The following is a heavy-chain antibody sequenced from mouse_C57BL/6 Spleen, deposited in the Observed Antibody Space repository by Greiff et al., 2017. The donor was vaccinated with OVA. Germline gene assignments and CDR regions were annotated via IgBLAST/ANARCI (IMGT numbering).Heavy chain of an antibody. CDR2: ISPSSGYT. CDR3: ARYDYDVYYAMDY. V-gene: IGHV1-7*01. J-gene: IGHJ4*01. Sequence: QVQLQQSGADLVKPGASVKLSCTASGFTFTSYWMHWVKQTPGQGLEWIGYISPSSGYTKYNQKFKDKGTLTDNKSSSTTDMQLSNLTYDDSADYYGARYDYDVYYAMDYWGQGTSVTVSS. CDR1: GFTFTSYW. D-gene: IGHD2-4*01.